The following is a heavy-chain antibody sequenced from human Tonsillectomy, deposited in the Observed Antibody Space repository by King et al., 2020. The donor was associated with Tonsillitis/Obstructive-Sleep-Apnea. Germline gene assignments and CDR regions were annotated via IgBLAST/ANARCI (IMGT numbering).Heavy chain of an antibody. CDR1: GFSLTHASMG. CDR3: ARMTHDYGDDNWFDP. D-gene: IGHD4-17*01. CDR2: IFSNDEK. V-gene: IGHV2-26*01. Sequence: TLKESGPVLVKPTETLTLTCTVSGFSLTHASMGVSWIRQPPWKALAWLAHIFSNDEKSYGTPLQSRLTISKDTPKSQVGLTMTNMDPVDTATYYCARMTHDYGDDNWFDPWGQGTLVTVSS. J-gene: IGHJ5*02.